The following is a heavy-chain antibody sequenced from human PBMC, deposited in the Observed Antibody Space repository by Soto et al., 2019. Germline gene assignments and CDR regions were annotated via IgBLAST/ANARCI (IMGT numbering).Heavy chain of an antibody. CDR3: ARVGLLWFGESTFGMDV. Sequence: QVQLVQSGAEVKKPGSSVKVSCKASGGTFSSYAISWVRQAPGQGLEWMGGIIPIFGTANYEQKFQGRVTITADESTSTAYMELSSLRAEDTALYYCARVGLLWFGESTFGMDVWGQGTTVTVSS. D-gene: IGHD3-10*01. CDR2: IIPIFGTA. CDR1: GGTFSSYA. J-gene: IGHJ6*02. V-gene: IGHV1-69*01.